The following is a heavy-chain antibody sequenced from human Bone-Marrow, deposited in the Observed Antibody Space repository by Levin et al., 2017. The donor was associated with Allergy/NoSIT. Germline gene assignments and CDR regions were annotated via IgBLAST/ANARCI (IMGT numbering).Heavy chain of an antibody. J-gene: IGHJ4*02. CDR3: ARSGYAFSDDC. Sequence: HAGGSLRLSCAASGLSVSSNYMSWVRQAPGRGLEWISVIYSDGSTYYADSVKGRFTISRDNSKNTLYLQMNSLRAEDTAVYYCARSGYAFSDDCWGQGTLVTVSS. CDR1: GLSVSSNY. CDR2: IYSDGST. V-gene: IGHV3-53*01. D-gene: IGHD5-12*01.